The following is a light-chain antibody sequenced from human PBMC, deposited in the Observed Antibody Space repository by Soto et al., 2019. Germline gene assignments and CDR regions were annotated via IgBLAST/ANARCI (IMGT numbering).Light chain of an antibody. CDR2: KAS. V-gene: IGKV1-5*03. Sequence: DIQMTQSPSTLSASVGDRVTITCRASQSISAWLAGYQQKPGKAPKLLIYKASTLERGVPSRFSGSRSGTEFTLTLSSLQPDDFATYYCHQYNIYSRTFGQVTKVEIK. CDR1: QSISAW. J-gene: IGKJ1*01. CDR3: HQYNIYSRT.